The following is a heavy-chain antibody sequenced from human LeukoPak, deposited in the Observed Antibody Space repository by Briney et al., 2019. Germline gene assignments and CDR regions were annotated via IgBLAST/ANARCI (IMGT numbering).Heavy chain of an antibody. D-gene: IGHD6-13*01. V-gene: IGHV4-4*07. Sequence: TSGTLSLTCTVSGGSINNYYWSWIRQPAGKGLEWIGRIYSSGSTNYSPSLKSRVTMSVDTSKNQFSLKLTSVTAADTAMYYCARDSIAAAGTGLWGQGTMVTVSS. CDR3: ARDSIAAAGTGL. J-gene: IGHJ3*01. CDR2: IYSSGST. CDR1: GGSINNYY.